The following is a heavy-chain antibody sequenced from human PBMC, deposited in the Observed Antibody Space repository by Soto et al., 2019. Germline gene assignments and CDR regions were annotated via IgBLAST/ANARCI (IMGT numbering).Heavy chain of an antibody. CDR1: GYSISSGYY. V-gene: IGHV4-38-2*01. CDR3: ASGELHGSGDAFDI. Sequence: PSETLSLTCAVSGYSISSGYYWGWIRQPLGKGLEWIGSIYHSGSTYYNPSLKSRVTISVDTSKNQFSLKLSSVTAADTAVYYCASGELHGSGDAFDIWGQGTMVTVSS. CDR2: IYHSGST. J-gene: IGHJ3*02. D-gene: IGHD2-15*01.